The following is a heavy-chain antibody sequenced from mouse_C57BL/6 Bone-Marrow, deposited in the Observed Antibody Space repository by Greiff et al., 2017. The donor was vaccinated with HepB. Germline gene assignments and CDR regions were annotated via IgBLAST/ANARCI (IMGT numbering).Heavy chain of an antibody. CDR3: ARSQIYYYGSSFWYFDV. CDR2: IYPGGGYT. V-gene: IGHV1-63*01. D-gene: IGHD1-1*01. J-gene: IGHJ1*03. Sequence: VQLQQSGAELVRPGTSVKMSCKASGYTFTNYWIGWAKQRPGHGLEWIGDIYPGGGYTNYNEKFKGKATLTADKSSSTAYMQFSSLTSEDSAIYYCARSQIYYYGSSFWYFDVWGTGTTVTVSS. CDR1: GYTFTNYW.